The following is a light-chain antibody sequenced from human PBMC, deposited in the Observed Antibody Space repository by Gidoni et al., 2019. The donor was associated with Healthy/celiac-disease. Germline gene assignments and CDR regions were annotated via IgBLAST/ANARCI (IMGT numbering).Light chain of an antibody. CDR2: GAS. Sequence: EIVLTQAPGTLSLSPGERATLSCRASQSVSSSYLAWYQQKPGQAPRLLIYGASSRATGIPDRFSGRVSWTDFTLTISRLEPEDFAVYYCQQYGSSPRTFGQGTKVEIK. CDR3: QQYGSSPRT. CDR1: QSVSSSY. V-gene: IGKV3-20*01. J-gene: IGKJ1*01.